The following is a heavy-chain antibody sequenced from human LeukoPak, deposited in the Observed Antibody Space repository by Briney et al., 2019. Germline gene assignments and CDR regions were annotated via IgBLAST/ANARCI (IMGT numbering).Heavy chain of an antibody. V-gene: IGHV4-34*01. CDR2: INHSGST. J-gene: IGHJ4*02. CDR3: ARDSSGYSDY. Sequence: PSETLSLTCAVYGGSFSGYYWSWIRQPPGKWLEWIGEINHSGSTNYNPSLKSRVTISVDTSKNQFSLKLSSVTAADTAVYYCARDSSGYSDYWGQGTLVTVSS. CDR1: GGSFSGYY. D-gene: IGHD3-10*01.